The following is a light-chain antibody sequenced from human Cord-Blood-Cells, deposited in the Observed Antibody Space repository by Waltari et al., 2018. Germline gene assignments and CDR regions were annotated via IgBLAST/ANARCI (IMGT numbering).Light chain of an antibody. V-gene: IGLV2-23*02. J-gene: IGLJ2*01. CDR1: SSDVGSYNL. CDR2: EVS. CDR3: CSYAGSSTFHVV. Sequence: QSALTQPASVSGSPGQSITISCTGTSSDVGSYNLVSWYQQHPGKAPKLMIYEVSKRPSVVASRFSGSKSGNTASLTISGLQAEDEADYYCCSYAGSSTFHVVFGGGTKLTVL.